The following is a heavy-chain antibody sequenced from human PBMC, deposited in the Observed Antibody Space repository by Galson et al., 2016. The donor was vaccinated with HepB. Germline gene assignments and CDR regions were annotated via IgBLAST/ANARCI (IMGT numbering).Heavy chain of an antibody. V-gene: IGHV1-46*02. CDR2: IKPSGGNT. Sequence: SVKVSCKASGYTFNTYNMHWVRQAPGQGLEWMGIIKPSGGNTIYAQKFQGRITMTRDTSTSTVYMELISLRSEDTVVYYCARELDHSFYFDYWGQGTLLTVSS. J-gene: IGHJ4*02. CDR1: GYTFNTYN. CDR3: ARELDHSFYFDY. D-gene: IGHD1-14*01.